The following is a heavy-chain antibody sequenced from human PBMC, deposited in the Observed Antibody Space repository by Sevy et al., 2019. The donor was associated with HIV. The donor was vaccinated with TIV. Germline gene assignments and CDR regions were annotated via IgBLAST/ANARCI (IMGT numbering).Heavy chain of an antibody. CDR1: GYTLTKLS. CDR2: FDPEDGET. CDR3: ATTKDYYDSSGSPFDS. V-gene: IGHV1-24*01. J-gene: IGHJ4*02. D-gene: IGHD3-22*01. Sequence: ASVRVSCTVSGYTLTKLSMHWVRQAPRKGLEWMGSFDPEDGETIYAQKFQGRVTMTEDTSTDTAYMELSSLRSEDTAVYYCATTKDYYDSSGSPFDSWGQGSLVTVSS.